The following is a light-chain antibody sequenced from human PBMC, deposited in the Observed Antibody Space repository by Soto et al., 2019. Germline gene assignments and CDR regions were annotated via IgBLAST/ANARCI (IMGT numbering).Light chain of an antibody. V-gene: IGKV3-11*01. CDR1: QSVSSY. CDR2: DAS. Sequence: EIVLTQSPATLSLSPGERATLSCRASQSVSSYLAWYQQKPGQAPRLLIYDASNRATGIPARFSGSGSGTDFTLTISSLEPEDFATYFCQHYDTYSYNFGQGTKLEIK. J-gene: IGKJ2*01. CDR3: QHYDTYSYN.